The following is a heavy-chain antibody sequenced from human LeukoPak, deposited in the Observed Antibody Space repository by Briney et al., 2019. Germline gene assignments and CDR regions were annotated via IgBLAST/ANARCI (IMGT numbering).Heavy chain of an antibody. Sequence: GGSLRLSCAASGFTFSSYEMNWVRQAPGKGLEWVSYISSSGSTIYYADSVKGRFTISRDNAKNSLYLQMNSLRAEDTAVYYCARDRGSPDSFDIWGQGTMVTVSS. CDR1: GFTFSSYE. J-gene: IGHJ3*02. D-gene: IGHD3-10*01. CDR2: ISSSGSTI. V-gene: IGHV3-48*03. CDR3: ARDRGSPDSFDI.